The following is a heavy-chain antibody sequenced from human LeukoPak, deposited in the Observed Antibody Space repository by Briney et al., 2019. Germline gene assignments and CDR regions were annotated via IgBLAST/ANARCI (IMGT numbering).Heavy chain of an antibody. Sequence: GSLRLSCAASGFTFSSYSMNWVRQAPGKGLEWVSSISSSSSYIYYADSVKGRFTISRDNAKNSLYLQMNSLRAEDTAVYYCAREGAAAGTEAFDIWGQGTMVTVSS. V-gene: IGHV3-21*01. CDR2: ISSSSSYI. J-gene: IGHJ3*02. CDR3: AREGAAAGTEAFDI. D-gene: IGHD6-13*01. CDR1: GFTFSSYS.